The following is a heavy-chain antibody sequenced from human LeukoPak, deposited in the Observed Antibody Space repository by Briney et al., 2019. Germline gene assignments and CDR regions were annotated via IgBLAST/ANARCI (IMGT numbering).Heavy chain of an antibody. CDR2: INADGGRT. CDR1: GFTLGPYA. CDR3: VKDRPCDPCMPMDA. Sequence: GGSLRLSCAASGFTLGPYAMHWVRQRPGKGLEWVAHINADGGRTFYADSVEGRFTISRDNSRDTVSLQMNSLRAEDTAVYYCVKDRPCDPCMPMDAWGQGTTVTVSS. D-gene: IGHD2-2*01. V-gene: IGHV3-43*02. J-gene: IGHJ6*02.